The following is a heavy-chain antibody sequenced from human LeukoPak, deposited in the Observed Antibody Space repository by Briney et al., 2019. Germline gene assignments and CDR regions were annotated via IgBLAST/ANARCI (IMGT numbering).Heavy chain of an antibody. V-gene: IGHV3-23*01. D-gene: IGHD6-13*01. CDR1: GFTFSSYA. CDR3: APDLRGSAWSLDD. Sequence: GGSLRLSCAASGFTFSSYAMSWVRQAPGKGLEWVSGISGSGASTYYPDSVKGRFTISRDNSKSTLSLQMNSLRAEDTAVYYCAPDLRGSAWSLDDWGQGTLVIVSS. CDR2: ISGSGAST. J-gene: IGHJ4*02.